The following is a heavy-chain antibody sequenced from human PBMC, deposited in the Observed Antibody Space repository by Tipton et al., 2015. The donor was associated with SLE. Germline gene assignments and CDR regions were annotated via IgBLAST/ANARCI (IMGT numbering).Heavy chain of an antibody. CDR1: GFTFSSYS. CDR3: ARASGNLVDAFDF. CDR2: ISSSSYYI. D-gene: IGHD1-26*01. J-gene: IGHJ3*01. V-gene: IGHV3-21*03. Sequence: SLRLSCEVSGFTFSSYSMKWVRQAPGKGLEWVSSISSSSYYIYYAASVRGRFTISRENAENSLYLEMNSLRVEDTAVYYCARASGNLVDAFDFWGQGTMVTVSS.